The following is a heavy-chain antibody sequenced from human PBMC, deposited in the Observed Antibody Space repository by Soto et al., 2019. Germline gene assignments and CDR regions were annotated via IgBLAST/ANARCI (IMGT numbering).Heavy chain of an antibody. J-gene: IGHJ6*03. V-gene: IGHV1-3*01. CDR2: INAGNGNT. D-gene: IGHD6-19*01. CDR3: ARDRGAVAADYYYYMDV. Sequence: ASVKVSCKASGYTFTSYAMHWVRQAPGQRLEWMGWINAGNGNTKYSQKFQGRVTITRDTSASTAYMELSSLRSEDTAVYYCARDRGAVAADYYYYMDVWGKGTTVTVSS. CDR1: GYTFTSYA.